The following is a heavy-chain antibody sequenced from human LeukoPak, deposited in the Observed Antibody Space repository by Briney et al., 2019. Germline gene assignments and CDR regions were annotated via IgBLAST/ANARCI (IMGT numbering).Heavy chain of an antibody. J-gene: IGHJ6*02. CDR2: ISYDGSNK. CDR1: GFTFSSYA. Sequence: GRSLRLSCAASGFTFSSYAMHWVRQAPGKGLEWVAVISYDGSNKYYADSVKGRFTISRDNSKNTLYLQMNSLRAEDTAVYYCARDLEGGAYYYYYYGMDVWGQGTTVTVSS. D-gene: IGHD3-16*01. CDR3: ARDLEGGAYYYYYYGMDV. V-gene: IGHV3-30-3*01.